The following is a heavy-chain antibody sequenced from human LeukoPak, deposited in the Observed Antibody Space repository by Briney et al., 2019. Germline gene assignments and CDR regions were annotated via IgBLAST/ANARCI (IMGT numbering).Heavy chain of an antibody. Sequence: GGSLRLSCAASGFTFSSYAMHWVRQAPGKGLEWVAVISYDGSNKYYADSVKGRFTISRDNSKNTLYLQMNSLRAEDTAVYYCAKDLPTGDPWGQGTLVTVSS. D-gene: IGHD4-17*01. CDR1: GFTFSSYA. CDR2: ISYDGSNK. CDR3: AKDLPTGDP. J-gene: IGHJ5*02. V-gene: IGHV3-30-3*01.